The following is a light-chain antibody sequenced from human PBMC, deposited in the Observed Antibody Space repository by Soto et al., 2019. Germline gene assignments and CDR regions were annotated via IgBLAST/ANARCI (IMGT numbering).Light chain of an antibody. V-gene: IGKV3-15*01. Sequence: EIVMTQSPATLSVSPGERATLSCRASQSVSSNLAWYQQKPGQTPKLLIYVATTMATGIPARFSGSGSGTEFTLTVSSPQSEDFAVYYCQQYNVWPLTFGGGTKVECK. J-gene: IGKJ4*01. CDR1: QSVSSN. CDR2: VAT. CDR3: QQYNVWPLT.